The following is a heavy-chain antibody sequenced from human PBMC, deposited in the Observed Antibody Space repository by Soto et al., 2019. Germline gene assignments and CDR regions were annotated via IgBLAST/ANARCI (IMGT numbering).Heavy chain of an antibody. Sequence: ASVKVSCKASGFTFTSSAVQWVRQARGQRLEWIGWIVVGSSNTNYAQKFQERVTITRDISTSTAYMELSSLRSEDTAVYYCAAPYRGDDYGGNSGDYYYYGMEVWGQGTTVTVSS. V-gene: IGHV1-58*01. D-gene: IGHD4-17*01. J-gene: IGHJ6*02. CDR1: GFTFTSSA. CDR2: IVVGSSNT. CDR3: AAPYRGDDYGGNSGDYYYYGMEV.